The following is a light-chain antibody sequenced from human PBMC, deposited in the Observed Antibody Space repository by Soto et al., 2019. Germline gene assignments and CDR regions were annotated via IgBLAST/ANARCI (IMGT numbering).Light chain of an antibody. Sequence: DIQMTQSPSTLSVSLGDRITITCRASEDIDTSLAWFQQRPGKAPKVLIAGASGLMNGVPSTFSGSGSGTEFALTISSVKPDDFATYFCQHYDTFSWTLGQGTKVDIK. CDR1: EDIDTS. CDR3: QHYDTFSWT. V-gene: IGKV1-5*01. J-gene: IGKJ1*01. CDR2: GAS.